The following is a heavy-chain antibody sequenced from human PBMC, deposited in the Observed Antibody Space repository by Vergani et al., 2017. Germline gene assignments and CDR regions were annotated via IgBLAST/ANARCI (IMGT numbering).Heavy chain of an antibody. J-gene: IGHJ4*02. V-gene: IGHV3-9*01. CDR3: AKGFGEFTYSDNDY. Sequence: EVQLVESGGGLVQPGRSLRLSCAASGFTFDDYAMHWVRQAPGKGLEWVSGISWNSGSIGYADSVKGRFTISRDNAKNSLYLQMNSLRAEDTALYYCAKGFGEFTYSDNDYWGQGTLVTVSS. CDR1: GFTFDDYA. D-gene: IGHD3-10*01. CDR2: ISWNSGSI.